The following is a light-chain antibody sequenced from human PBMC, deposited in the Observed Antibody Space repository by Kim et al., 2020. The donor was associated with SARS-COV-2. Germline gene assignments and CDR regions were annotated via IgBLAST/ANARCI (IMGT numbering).Light chain of an antibody. CDR2: NDN. CDR1: SSNIGRTS. J-gene: IGLJ3*02. CDR3: APWDDSLNGWV. Sequence: GQRVIISCSGRSSNIGRTSVNWYQQVPGAAPKLLIYNDNKRPSGVPDRFSASKSGTSASLAISGLQSEDEAHYYCAPWDDSLNGWVFGGGTKLTVL. V-gene: IGLV1-44*01.